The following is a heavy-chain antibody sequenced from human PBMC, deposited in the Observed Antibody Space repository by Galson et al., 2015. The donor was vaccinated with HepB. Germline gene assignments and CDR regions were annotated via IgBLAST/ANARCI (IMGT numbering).Heavy chain of an antibody. V-gene: IGHV3-74*01. D-gene: IGHD6-13*01. CDR1: GFTFSSYW. CDR3: ARTRGAVAGIFDN. CDR2: INSDGSYI. Sequence: SLRLSCAASGFTFSSYWMHWVRQVPGKGLVWVSRINSDGSYITYADSVKGRFSISRDNAKNTLYLQMNSPRAEDTALYYCARTRGAVAGIFDNWGQGSLVTVSS. J-gene: IGHJ4*02.